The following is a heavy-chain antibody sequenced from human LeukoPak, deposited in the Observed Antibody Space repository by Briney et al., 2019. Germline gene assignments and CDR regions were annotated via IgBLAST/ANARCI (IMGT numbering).Heavy chain of an antibody. CDR1: GFTFSSYG. CDR2: IWYDGSNK. CDR3: ARLYYGSGSYYIDY. D-gene: IGHD3-10*01. J-gene: IGHJ4*02. V-gene: IGHV3-33*01. Sequence: PGGSLRLSCAASGFTFSSYGMPWVRQAPGKGLEWVAVIWYDGSNKYYADSVKGRFTISRDNSKNTLYLQMNSLRAEDTAVYYCARLYYGSGSYYIDYWGQGTLVTVSS.